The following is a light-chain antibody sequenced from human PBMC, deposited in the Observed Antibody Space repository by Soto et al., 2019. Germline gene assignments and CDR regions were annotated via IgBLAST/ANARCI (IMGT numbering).Light chain of an antibody. CDR3: HQYNTWPPFT. V-gene: IGKV3-15*01. Sequence: EIVMTQSPATLSVSLGERATLSCRASQSVNSNLAWYQQKPGQAPRLLIYGASTRATGIPARFSGSGSGTEFTLTISSLQSEDFAVYYCHQYNTWPPFTFGPGTKVDIK. CDR2: GAS. CDR1: QSVNSN. J-gene: IGKJ3*01.